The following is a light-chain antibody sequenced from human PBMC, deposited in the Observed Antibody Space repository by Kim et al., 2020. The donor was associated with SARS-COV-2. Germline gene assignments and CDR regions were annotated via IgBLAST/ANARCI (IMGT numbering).Light chain of an antibody. J-gene: IGKJ2*01. CDR2: DAS. Sequence: SASVGDRVTIPCRASQSISSWLAWYQQKPGNAPKPLIYDASSLESGVPSRFSGSGSGTEFTLTISSLQPDDFATYYCQQYNSYSYTFGQGTKLEI. CDR3: QQYNSYSYT. CDR1: QSISSW. V-gene: IGKV1-5*01.